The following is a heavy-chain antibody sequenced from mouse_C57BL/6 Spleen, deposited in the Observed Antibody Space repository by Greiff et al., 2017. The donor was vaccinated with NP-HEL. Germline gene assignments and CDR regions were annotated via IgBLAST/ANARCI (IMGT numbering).Heavy chain of an antibody. D-gene: IGHD2-5*01. V-gene: IGHV1-52*01. CDR1: GYTFTSYW. CDR2: IDPSDSET. Sequence: QVQLQQSGAELVRPGSSVKLSCKASGYTFTSYWMHWVKQRPIQGLEWIGNIDPSDSETHYNQKFKDKATLTVDKSSSTAYMQLSSLTSEDSAVYYCARTYYSNYGAMEYWGQGTSVTVSS. CDR3: ARTYYSNYGAMEY. J-gene: IGHJ4*01.